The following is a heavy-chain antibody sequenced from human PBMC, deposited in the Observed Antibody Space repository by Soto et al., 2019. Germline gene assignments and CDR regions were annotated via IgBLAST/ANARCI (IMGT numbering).Heavy chain of an antibody. CDR1: GFTFSSYA. Sequence: EVQLLESGGGLVQPGGSLRLSCAASGFTFSSYAMSWVRQAPGKGLEWVSAISGSGGSTYYADSVKGRFTISRDNSKNTLYLQMNSRRAEDTAVYYCANQNPSSKQQLITFWGQGTLVTVSS. D-gene: IGHD6-13*01. J-gene: IGHJ4*02. CDR3: ANQNPSSKQQLITF. V-gene: IGHV3-23*01. CDR2: ISGSGGST.